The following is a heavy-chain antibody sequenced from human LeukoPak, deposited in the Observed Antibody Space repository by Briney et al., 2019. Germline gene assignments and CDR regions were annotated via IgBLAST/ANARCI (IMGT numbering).Heavy chain of an antibody. V-gene: IGHV3-23*01. CDR2: ISGSGGST. D-gene: IGHD5-18*01. CDR3: AKDVGWIQLWSTATFVD. CDR1: GFTFSSYA. J-gene: IGHJ4*02. Sequence: GGSLRLSCAASGFTFSSYAMSWVRQAPGKGLEWVSAISGSGGSTYYADSVKGRFTISRDNSKNTLYLQMNSLRAEDTAVYYCAKDVGWIQLWSTATFVDWGQGTLVTVSS.